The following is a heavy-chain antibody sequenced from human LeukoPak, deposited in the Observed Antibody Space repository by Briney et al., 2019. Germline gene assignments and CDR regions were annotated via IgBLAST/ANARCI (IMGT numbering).Heavy chain of an antibody. J-gene: IGHJ4*02. CDR3: ARGRLSSSGENQYYFDY. CDR2: IYYSGST. CDR1: GGSISSYY. Sequence: SETLSLTCTVSGGSISSYYWSWIRQPPGKGLEWIGYIYYSGSTNYNPSLKSRVTISVGTSKNQFSLKLSSVTAADTAVYYCARGRLSSSGENQYYFDYWGQGTLVTVSS. V-gene: IGHV4-59*12. D-gene: IGHD6-13*01.